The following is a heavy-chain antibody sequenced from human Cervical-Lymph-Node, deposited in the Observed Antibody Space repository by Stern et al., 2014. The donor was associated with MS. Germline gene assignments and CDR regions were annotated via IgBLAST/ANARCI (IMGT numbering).Heavy chain of an antibody. CDR1: GYCFTLYW. D-gene: IGHD1-26*01. Sequence: EVQLVESGAAMKKPAETLKISCKGSGYCFTLYWIGLVRQMHRKGLAWMGISYPGDSDTRYSPSFQGQVTISADKSISTAYLQWSSLKASDTAMYYCAALVRGSYFYWGQGTLVTVSS. CDR2: SYPGDSDT. CDR3: AALVRGSYFY. V-gene: IGHV5-51*01. J-gene: IGHJ4*02.